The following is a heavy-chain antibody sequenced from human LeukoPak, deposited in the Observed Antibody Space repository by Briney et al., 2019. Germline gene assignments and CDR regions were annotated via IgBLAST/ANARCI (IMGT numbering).Heavy chain of an antibody. CDR2: IVGSGGST. D-gene: IGHD3-9*01. Sequence: GGPLRPSCAASGFTFSNYAMSWVRQAPGKGLEWVSAIVGSGGSTYYADSVKGRFSISRDNSKNTLFLQMNSLRVEDTALYYCSKWGDYDVLTGYYDSDFWGQGTLVTVSS. CDR1: GFTFSNYA. J-gene: IGHJ4*02. V-gene: IGHV3-23*01. CDR3: SKWGDYDVLTGYYDSDF.